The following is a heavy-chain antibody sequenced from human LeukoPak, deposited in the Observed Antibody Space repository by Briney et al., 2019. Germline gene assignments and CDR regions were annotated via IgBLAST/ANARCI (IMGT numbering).Heavy chain of an antibody. CDR2: IYYSGST. J-gene: IGHJ4*02. Sequence: SETLSLTCTVSGGSISSYYWSWIRQPPGKGLEWIGYIYYSGSTNYNPSLESRVTISLDTSKNQFSLKLSSVTAADTAVYYCASGNWNYYYFDYWGQGTLVTVSS. D-gene: IGHD1-7*01. CDR1: GGSISSYY. V-gene: IGHV4-59*01. CDR3: ASGNWNYYYFDY.